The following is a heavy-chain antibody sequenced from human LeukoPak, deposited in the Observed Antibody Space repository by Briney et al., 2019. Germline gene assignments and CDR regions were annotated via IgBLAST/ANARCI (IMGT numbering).Heavy chain of an antibody. Sequence: SETLSLTCTVSGGSISSYYWSWIRQPPGKGLEWIGYIYYSGSTNYNPSLKSRVTISVDTSKNQFSLKLSSVTAADTAVYYCARGEYSSSPGGYYYYYYMDVWGKGTTVTVSS. CDR1: GGSISSYY. J-gene: IGHJ6*03. CDR3: ARGEYSSSPGGYYYYYYMDV. CDR2: IYYSGST. V-gene: IGHV4-59*01. D-gene: IGHD6-6*01.